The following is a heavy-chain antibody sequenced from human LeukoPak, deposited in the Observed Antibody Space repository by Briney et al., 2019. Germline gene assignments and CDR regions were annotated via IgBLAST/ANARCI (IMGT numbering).Heavy chain of an antibody. J-gene: IGHJ4*02. V-gene: IGHV4-34*01. D-gene: IGHD6-19*01. Sequence: SETLSLTCAVYGGSFSGYYWSWIRQPPGKGLEWIGEINHSGSTNYNPSLKSRVTISVDTSKNQFSLKLSSVTAADTAVYYCARDPSSGWYDSRFDYWGQGTLVTVSS. CDR1: GGSFSGYY. CDR2: INHSGST. CDR3: ARDPSSGWYDSRFDY.